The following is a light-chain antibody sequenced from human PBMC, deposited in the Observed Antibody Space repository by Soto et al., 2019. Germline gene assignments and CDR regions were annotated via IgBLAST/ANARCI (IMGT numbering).Light chain of an antibody. Sequence: NFMLTQPHSVSESPGKTVIIYCTRSSGSIASNYVQWYQQRPGSSPTTVIYEDNQRPSGVPDRFSGSIDSSSNSASLTISGLETEDEADYYCQSYDATTRVFGGGTKLPDL. CDR2: EDN. CDR1: SGSIASNY. CDR3: QSYDATTRV. J-gene: IGLJ3*02. V-gene: IGLV6-57*01.